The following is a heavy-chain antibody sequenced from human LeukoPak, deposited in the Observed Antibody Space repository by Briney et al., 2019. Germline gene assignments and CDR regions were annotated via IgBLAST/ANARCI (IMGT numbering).Heavy chain of an antibody. J-gene: IGHJ6*03. Sequence: ASVKVSCKASGYTFASYDINWVRQATGRGLEWMGWMNPNSGNTGYAQKFQGRVTMTRNTPISTAYMELSSLRSEDTAVYYCARTESVDCSSTSCSYYYYYYYMDVWGKGTTVTVSS. D-gene: IGHD2-2*01. V-gene: IGHV1-8*01. CDR1: GYTFASYD. CDR3: ARTESVDCSSTSCSYYYYYYYMDV. CDR2: MNPNSGNT.